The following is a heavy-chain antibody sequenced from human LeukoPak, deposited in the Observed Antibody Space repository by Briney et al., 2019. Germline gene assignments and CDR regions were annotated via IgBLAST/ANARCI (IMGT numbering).Heavy chain of an antibody. J-gene: IGHJ5*02. CDR2: ISAYNKR. CDR1: GYTFTSYI. Sequence: ASVKVSCKASGYTFTSYIINWVRQAPGQGLEWMGWISAYNKRNYAQKFQGRVTMTTDISTSTAYMELRNLRSDDTAVYYCARVSAPPDYGDYVSENWFDPWGQGALVTVSS. D-gene: IGHD4-17*01. CDR3: ARVSAPPDYGDYVSENWFDP. V-gene: IGHV1-18*01.